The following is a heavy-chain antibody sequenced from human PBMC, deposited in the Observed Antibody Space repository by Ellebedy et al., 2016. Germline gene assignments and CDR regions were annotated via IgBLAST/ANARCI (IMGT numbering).Heavy chain of an antibody. J-gene: IGHJ5*02. CDR2: ISDGGNIT. V-gene: IGHV3-11*01. CDR3: ARGVGSGWFDP. D-gene: IGHD2-15*01. CDR1: DFTFSDAW. Sequence: GESLKISCAASDFTFSDAWMNWVRQAPGKGLEWITHISDGGNITYYADSVKGRFTISRDNSKNTLYLQMNSLRAEDTAVYYCARGVGSGWFDPWGQGTLVTVSS.